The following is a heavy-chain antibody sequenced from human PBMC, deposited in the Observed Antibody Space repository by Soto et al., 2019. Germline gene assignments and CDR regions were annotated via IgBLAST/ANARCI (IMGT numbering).Heavy chain of an antibody. CDR1: GYTLTNYY. Sequence: QVQLVQSGAEVKKPGASVKVSCEASGYTLTNYYMHWVRQAPGQGLEWMAVINPSGGSTIYAQKFQGRITVTRDTSTSTVYMELGSLSHEDMAVYYCCRRPSSNWNICDYWGQGTLVTVSS. D-gene: IGHD1-20*01. CDR2: INPSGGST. J-gene: IGHJ4*02. V-gene: IGHV1-46*03. CDR3: CRRPSSNWNICDY.